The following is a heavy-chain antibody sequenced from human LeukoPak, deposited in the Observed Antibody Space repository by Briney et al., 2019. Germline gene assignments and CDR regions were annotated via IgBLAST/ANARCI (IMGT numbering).Heavy chain of an antibody. J-gene: IGHJ4*02. V-gene: IGHV3-23*01. D-gene: IGHD3-22*01. CDR1: GITLSNHG. CDR2: ISDSGGST. CDR3: AKRGVVIRVILVGFHKEAYYFDS. Sequence: GGSLRLSCAVSGITLSNHGMSWVRQAPGKGLEWVAGISDSGGSTKYADSVKGRFTISRDNPKNTLYLQMNSLRVEDTAVYFCAKRGVVIRVILVGFHKEAYYFDSWGQGALVTVSS.